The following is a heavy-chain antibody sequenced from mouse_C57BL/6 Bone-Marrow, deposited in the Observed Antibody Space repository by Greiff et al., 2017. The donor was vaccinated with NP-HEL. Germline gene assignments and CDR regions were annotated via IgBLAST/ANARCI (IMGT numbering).Heavy chain of an antibody. V-gene: IGHV1-26*01. CDR2: INPNNGGT. D-gene: IGHD1-1*01. CDR3: ASAPYGSILYWYFDV. J-gene: IGHJ1*03. Sequence: EVQLQQSGPELVKPGASVKISCKASGYTFTDYYMNWVKQSHGKSLEWIGDINPNNGGTSYNQKFTGKTTLTVDKSSSTAYMKLSSLTSEDSAVYYRASAPYGSILYWYFDVWGTGTTVTVSA. CDR1: GYTFTDYY.